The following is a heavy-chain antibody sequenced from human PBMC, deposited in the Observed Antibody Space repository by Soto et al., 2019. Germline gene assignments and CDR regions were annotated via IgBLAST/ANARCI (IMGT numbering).Heavy chain of an antibody. CDR1: GGSISSYY. J-gene: IGHJ4*02. CDR3: ARRWGYSFDY. Sequence: QLQLQESGPGLVKPSETLSLTCTVSGGSISSYYWGWIRRPPGKGLEWIGSIYYSGSTYYNPSLTSRVTISVDTSKNQFSLKLSSVTAEDTAVYYCARRWGYSFDYWGQGTLVTVSS. V-gene: IGHV4-39*01. D-gene: IGHD7-27*01. CDR2: IYYSGST.